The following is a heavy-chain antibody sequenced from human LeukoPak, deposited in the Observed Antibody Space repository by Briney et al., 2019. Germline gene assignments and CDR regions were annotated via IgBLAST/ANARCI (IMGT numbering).Heavy chain of an antibody. V-gene: IGHV3-53*04. CDR1: GFIFNTYS. Sequence: PGGSLRLSCAASGFIFNTYSIHWVRRAPGKGLEWVSLIFSGGNTYYADSVKGRFTISRHNSGNTVYLQMNSLRADDTAVYYCARVGPGYTYVYGAPYYFDSWGQGTLVTVSS. D-gene: IGHD5-18*01. CDR2: IFSGGNT. CDR3: ARVGPGYTYVYGAPYYFDS. J-gene: IGHJ4*02.